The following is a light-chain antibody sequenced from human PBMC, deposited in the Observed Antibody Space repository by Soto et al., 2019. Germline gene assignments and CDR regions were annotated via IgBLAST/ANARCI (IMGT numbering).Light chain of an antibody. J-gene: IGKJ1*01. CDR3: QQYGNSRT. V-gene: IGKV3-11*01. CDR1: QSVDTY. Sequence: EIVLTQSPATLSLSPGERATLSCRASQSVDTYLAWYQHRPGQAPRLLIYDASNRATGISARFSGSGFGTDFTLTISRLEPEDFAVYYCQQYGNSRTFGQGTKVDIK. CDR2: DAS.